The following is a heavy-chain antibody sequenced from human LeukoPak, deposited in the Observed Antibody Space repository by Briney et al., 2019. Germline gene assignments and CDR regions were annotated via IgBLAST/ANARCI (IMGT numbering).Heavy chain of an antibody. D-gene: IGHD5-24*01. V-gene: IGHV4-59*01. CDR1: VGSMSSYY. Sequence: SSETLSLTCTVSVGSMSSYYWSWIRQPPGKGLEWIGYIYYSGNTNYNPSLKRRVTMSVDTSKSQFSLKLTSVTAADTAVYYCARGGRGDGYNYDYWGQGTLVTVSS. CDR3: ARGGRGDGYNYDY. CDR2: IYYSGNT. J-gene: IGHJ4*02.